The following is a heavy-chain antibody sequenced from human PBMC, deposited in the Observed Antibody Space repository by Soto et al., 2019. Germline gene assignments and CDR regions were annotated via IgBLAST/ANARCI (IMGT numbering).Heavy chain of an antibody. J-gene: IGHJ4*02. V-gene: IGHV3-21*01. Sequence: PGGSLRLSCAASGFTFSSYDMNWVRQAPGKGLEWVSSISSSSYIYYADSVKGRFTISRDNAKNSLYLQMSSLRAEDTAVYYCARDKSGSYSIDYWGQGTLVTVSS. CDR3: ARDKSGSYSIDY. CDR2: ISSSSYI. D-gene: IGHD1-26*01. CDR1: GFTFSSYD.